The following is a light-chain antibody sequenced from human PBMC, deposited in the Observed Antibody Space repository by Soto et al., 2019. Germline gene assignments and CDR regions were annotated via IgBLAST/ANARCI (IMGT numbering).Light chain of an antibody. J-gene: IGKJ5*01. Sequence: EIVLTQSPATLSLSPGERATLSCRASQSVSSYLAWYQQKPGQAPRLLIYDASNRATGIPARFSGSGSGTDFTLPISSLEPEDFAVYYCQQRSNWPPITFAQGTRLEIK. V-gene: IGKV3-11*01. CDR2: DAS. CDR3: QQRSNWPPIT. CDR1: QSVSSY.